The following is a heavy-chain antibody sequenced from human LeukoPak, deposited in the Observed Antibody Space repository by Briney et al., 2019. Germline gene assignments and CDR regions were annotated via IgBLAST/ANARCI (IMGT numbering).Heavy chain of an antibody. CDR3: ARGWQFVGP. CDR1: GGSISSSSYY. V-gene: IGHV4-61*05. Sequence: SETLSLTCTVSGGSISSSSYYWGWIRQPPGKGLEWIGYIHYSGSTNYNPSLKSRVAISVDTSKNQFSLKLSSLTAADTAVYYCARGWQFVGPWGQGTLVTVPS. CDR2: IHYSGST. D-gene: IGHD1-26*01. J-gene: IGHJ4*02.